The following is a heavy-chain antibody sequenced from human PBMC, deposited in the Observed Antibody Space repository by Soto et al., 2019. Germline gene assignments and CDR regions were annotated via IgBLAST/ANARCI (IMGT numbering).Heavy chain of an antibody. D-gene: IGHD3-3*01. CDR1: GFTFSSYW. Sequence: EVQLVESGGGLVQPGGSLRLSCAASGFTFSSYWMSWVRQAPGKGLEWVANIKQDGSEKYYVDSVKGRFTISRDNAKNSXXXXXXSLRAEXXXXXXXXRDGYYRGEXXXXXDVWGQG. V-gene: IGHV3-7*01. J-gene: IGHJ6*02. CDR3: XRDGYYRGEXXXXXDV. CDR2: IKQDGSEK.